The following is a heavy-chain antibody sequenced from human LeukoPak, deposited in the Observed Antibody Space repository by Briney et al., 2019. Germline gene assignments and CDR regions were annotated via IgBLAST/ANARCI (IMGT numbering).Heavy chain of an antibody. Sequence: GGSLRLSCTGSRFTFSSYTFTCVRQAPGKGLEWVSSISDSGSFIYYADSVTGRFTVSRDNARKSLYLQMDSLRAEDTAVYYCARLGCGGGNCPKAGRAVGGYWGQGTLVTVSS. CDR2: ISDSGSFI. J-gene: IGHJ4*02. V-gene: IGHV3-21*01. CDR3: ARLGCGGGNCPKAGRAVGGY. CDR1: RFTFSSYT. D-gene: IGHD2-21*01.